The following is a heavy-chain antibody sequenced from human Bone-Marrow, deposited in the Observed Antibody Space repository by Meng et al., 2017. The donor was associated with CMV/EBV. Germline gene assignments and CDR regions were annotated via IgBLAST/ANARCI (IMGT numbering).Heavy chain of an antibody. CDR3: ARLVGYYDSSGYLPYFDY. CDR2: IHPGDSDT. D-gene: IGHD3-22*01. CDR1: GNSFTTYW. J-gene: IGHJ4*02. V-gene: IGHV5-51*01. Sequence: ESLKISCQDSGNSFTTYWIAWLRQMPGKGLEYMGIIHPGDSDTRYSPSFQGQVTISADRSTNTAYLQWRSLKASDTAIYYCARLVGYYDSSGYLPYFDYWGQGTLVTVSS.